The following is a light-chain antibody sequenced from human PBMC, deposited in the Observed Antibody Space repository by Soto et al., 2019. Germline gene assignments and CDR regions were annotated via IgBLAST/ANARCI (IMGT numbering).Light chain of an antibody. CDR1: QSVLYSSNNQNY. J-gene: IGKJ2*01. Sequence: DIVMTQSPDSLAVSLGERVTINCKSSQSVLYSSNNQNYLAWYQQKPGQSPKLLLHWATTRESGVPDRFSGSGSGTDFTLTISSLQAEDVAVYYCQQYYSALYTFGQGTKLEI. V-gene: IGKV4-1*01. CDR2: WAT. CDR3: QQYYSALYT.